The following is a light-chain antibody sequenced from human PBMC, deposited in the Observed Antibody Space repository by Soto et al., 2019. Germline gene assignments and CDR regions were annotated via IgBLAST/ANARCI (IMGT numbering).Light chain of an antibody. CDR3: LQDYNYPLT. CDR1: QGIRSE. Sequence: AIQMTQSPSSLYASVGDRVTITCRASQGIRSELGWYQQKPGKAPKLLIYAASSLQSGVPSRFSGSGSGTDFTLTISSLQPEDFATYYCLQDYNYPLTFGGGTKVDIK. J-gene: IGKJ4*01. V-gene: IGKV1-6*01. CDR2: AAS.